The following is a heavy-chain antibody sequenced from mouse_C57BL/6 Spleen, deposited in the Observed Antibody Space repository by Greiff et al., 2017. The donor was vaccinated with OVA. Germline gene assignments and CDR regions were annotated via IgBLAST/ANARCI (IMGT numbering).Heavy chain of an antibody. Sequence: VQLQQPGAELVKPGASVKMSCKASGYTFTSYWITWVKQRPGQGLEWIGDIYPGSGSTNYNEKFNSKATLTVATSSSTAYMQLSSLTSEDSAVYYGAREGDYYGSSYENYWGQGTTLTVSS. D-gene: IGHD1-1*01. CDR1: GYTFTSYW. CDR3: AREGDYYGSSYENY. J-gene: IGHJ2*01. CDR2: IYPGSGST. V-gene: IGHV1-55*01.